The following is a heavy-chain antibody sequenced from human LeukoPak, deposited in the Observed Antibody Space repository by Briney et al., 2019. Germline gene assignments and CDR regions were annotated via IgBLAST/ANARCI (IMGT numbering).Heavy chain of an antibody. Sequence: SETLSLTCAVNGGSFSGYYWSWIRQPAGKGLEWIGEINHSGSTNYNPSLKSRVTISVDTSKNQFSLKVRSVTAADRAVYYCARGRSSIAVAGTPYYYYCMDVWGKGTTVTVSS. J-gene: IGHJ6*03. CDR1: GGSFSGYY. CDR3: ARGRSSIAVAGTPYYYYCMDV. V-gene: IGHV4-34*01. CDR2: INHSGST. D-gene: IGHD6-19*01.